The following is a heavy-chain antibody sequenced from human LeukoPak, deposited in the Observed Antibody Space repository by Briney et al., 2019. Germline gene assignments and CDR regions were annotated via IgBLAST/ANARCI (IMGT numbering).Heavy chain of an antibody. D-gene: IGHD3-9*01. Sequence: PSETLSLTCTVSGGSISSYYWSWIRQPPGKGLEWIGYIYYSGSTNYNPSLKSRVAISLDTSKNQFSLKLSSVTAADTAVYYCARAPSYYDILTGFSNYYYGMDVWGQGTTVTVSS. CDR3: ARAPSYYDILTGFSNYYYGMDV. J-gene: IGHJ6*02. CDR2: IYYSGST. CDR1: GGSISSYY. V-gene: IGHV4-59*01.